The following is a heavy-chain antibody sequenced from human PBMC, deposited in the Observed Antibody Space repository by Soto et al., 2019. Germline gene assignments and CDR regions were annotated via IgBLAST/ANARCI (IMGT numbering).Heavy chain of an antibody. CDR3: ASSYSSGWYPAYYHYGMDV. J-gene: IGHJ6*02. CDR2: INAGNGNT. V-gene: IGHV1-3*01. CDR1: GYTFTSYA. Sequence: ASVKVCCKASGYTFTSYAMHWVRQAPGQRLEWMGWINAGNGNTKYSQKFQGRVTITRDTSASTAYMELSSLRSEDTAVYYCASSYSSGWYPAYYHYGMDVWGQGTTVTVSS. D-gene: IGHD6-19*01.